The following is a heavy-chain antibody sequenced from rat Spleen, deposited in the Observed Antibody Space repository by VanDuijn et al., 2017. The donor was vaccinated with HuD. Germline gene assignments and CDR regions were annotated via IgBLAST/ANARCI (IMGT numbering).Heavy chain of an antibody. V-gene: IGHV5-29*01. Sequence: EVQLVESGGGLVQPGRSLNLSCAASGFTFSDYDMAWVRQAPTKGLEWVATINYDGGSTDYRDSVKGRFTISRDNAKSTLYLQMDSLRSEDTATYYCARRPGDFDCWGQGVMVTVSS. D-gene: IGHD1-4*01. J-gene: IGHJ2*01. CDR1: GFTFSDYD. CDR2: INYDGGST. CDR3: ARRPGDFDC.